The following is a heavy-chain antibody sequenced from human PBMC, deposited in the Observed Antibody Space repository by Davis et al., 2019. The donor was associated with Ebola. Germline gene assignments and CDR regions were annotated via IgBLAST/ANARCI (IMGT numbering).Heavy chain of an antibody. CDR3: RRDPNWALGY. CDR2: INGGGTST. V-gene: IGHV3-23*01. J-gene: IGHJ4*02. D-gene: IGHD7-27*01. Sequence: GESLKISCEDSGFSFSNFDMNWVRQAPGKGLEYIANINGGGTSTSYGGSVKGRFRVSRDNSKNTMYLEMSSLRVEDTAVYFCRRDPNWALGYWGQGTLVTVSS. CDR1: GFSFSNFD.